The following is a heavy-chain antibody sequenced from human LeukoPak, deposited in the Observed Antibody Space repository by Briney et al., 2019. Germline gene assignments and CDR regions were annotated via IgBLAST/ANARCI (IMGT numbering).Heavy chain of an antibody. CDR3: ARDLHNLGWVDP. CDR1: GDSITSFN. Sequence: SETLSLTCTVSGDSITSFNWAWIRQPAGKGLEWMGQIRASSGTNYNPSLKSRLTMSVDTSKRQISLNLASVTAADTAVYYCARDLHNLGWVDPWGQGILVIVPS. CDR2: IRASSGT. V-gene: IGHV4-4*07. J-gene: IGHJ5*02.